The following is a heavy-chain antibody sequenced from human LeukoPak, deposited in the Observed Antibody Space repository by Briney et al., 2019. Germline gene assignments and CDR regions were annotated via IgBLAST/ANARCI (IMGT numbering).Heavy chain of an antibody. CDR3: ARGAWFGSKGVDY. J-gene: IGHJ4*02. CDR2: IYHSGST. Sequence: SGTLSLTCTVSGYSISSGYYWGWIRQPPGKGLEWIGSIYHSGSTYYNPSLKSRVTISVDTSKNQFSLKLSSVTAADTAVYYCARGAWFGSKGVDYWGQGTLVTVSS. CDR1: GYSISSGYY. D-gene: IGHD3-10*01. V-gene: IGHV4-38-2*02.